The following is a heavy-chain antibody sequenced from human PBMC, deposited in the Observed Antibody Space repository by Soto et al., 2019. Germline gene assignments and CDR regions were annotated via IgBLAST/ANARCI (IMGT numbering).Heavy chain of an antibody. J-gene: IGHJ4*02. Sequence: SETLSLTCAVYGGAFSGYYWSWIRQPPGEGLEWIGEINHSGNTNSNPSLKSRVTISVDTSKNQFSLKLISVTAADTAVYYCARDKITGLFVYWGQGTLVTVSS. CDR2: INHSGNT. V-gene: IGHV4-34*01. CDR1: GGAFSGYY. CDR3: ARDKITGLFVY. D-gene: IGHD2-8*02.